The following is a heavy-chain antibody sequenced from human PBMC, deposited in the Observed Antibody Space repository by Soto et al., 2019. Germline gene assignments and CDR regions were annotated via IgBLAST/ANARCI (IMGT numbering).Heavy chain of an antibody. V-gene: IGHV3-49*03. CDR3: FKMATIIYGLDV. CDR2: IRSKAYGGTT. Sequence: PGGSLRLSCTASGFTFGDYAMSWFRQAPGKGLEWVGFIRSKAYGGTTEYAASVKGRFTISRDDSKDTAFLQMSSLKTEDTAVYYCFKMATIIYGLDVWGQGTTVTVSS. D-gene: IGHD5-12*01. CDR1: GFTFGDYA. J-gene: IGHJ6*02.